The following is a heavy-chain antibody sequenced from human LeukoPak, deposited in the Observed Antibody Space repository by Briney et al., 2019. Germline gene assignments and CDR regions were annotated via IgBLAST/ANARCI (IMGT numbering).Heavy chain of an antibody. D-gene: IGHD5-18*01. J-gene: IGHJ4*02. CDR2: INPNSGGT. V-gene: IGHV1-2*02. CDR1: GYTXTGYY. Sequence: ASVKVSCKASGYTXTGYYMHWVRQAPGQGLEWMGWINPNSGGTNYAQKFQGRVTMTRDTSISTAYMELSRLRSDDTAVYYCARDKDTAMVTYYFDYWGQGTLVTVSS. CDR3: ARDKDTAMVTYYFDY.